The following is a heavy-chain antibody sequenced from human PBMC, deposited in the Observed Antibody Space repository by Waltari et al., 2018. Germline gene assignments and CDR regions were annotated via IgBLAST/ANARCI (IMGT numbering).Heavy chain of an antibody. CDR2: ISYNGAT. V-gene: IGHV4-39*01. D-gene: IGHD5-12*01. CDR1: GGSITTNRHY. Sequence: QLQLQESGPGLVKPSETLALTCSVSGGSITTNRHYWGWIRQPPGQGLEWIGTISYNGATCSSPSLRRRLTLSRDTTMNQLSLKLGSVTAADTAVYYCATYIGASVGTAAFDVWGQGTMVTVSS. J-gene: IGHJ3*01. CDR3: ATYIGASVGTAAFDV.